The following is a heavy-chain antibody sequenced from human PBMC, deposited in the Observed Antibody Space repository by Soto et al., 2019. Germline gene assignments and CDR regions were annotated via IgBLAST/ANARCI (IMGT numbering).Heavy chain of an antibody. D-gene: IGHD1-1*01. CDR2: ISSNGGST. CDR3: ARARRQNVLPEFDI. J-gene: IGHJ3*02. CDR1: GFTFSSYA. V-gene: IGHV3-64*01. Sequence: GGSLRLSCAASGFTFSSYAMHWVRQAPGKGLEYVSAISSNGGSTYYANSVKGRFTISRDNSKNTLYLQMGSLRAEDMAVYYCARARRQNVLPEFDIWGQGTMVTVSS.